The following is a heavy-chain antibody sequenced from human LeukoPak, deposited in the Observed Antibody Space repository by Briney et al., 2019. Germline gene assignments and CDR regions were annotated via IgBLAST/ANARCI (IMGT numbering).Heavy chain of an antibody. J-gene: IGHJ6*03. CDR3: AKGHYMDV. CDR1: GFTFSNYG. V-gene: IGHV3-30*18. CDR2: ISYDGSNK. Sequence: PGGSLRLSCAASGFTFSNYGMHWVRQAPGKGLEWVAVISYDGSNKYYADSVKGRFTISIDNSKNTLYLQMNSLRAEDTAVYYCAKGHYMDVWGKGTTVTISS.